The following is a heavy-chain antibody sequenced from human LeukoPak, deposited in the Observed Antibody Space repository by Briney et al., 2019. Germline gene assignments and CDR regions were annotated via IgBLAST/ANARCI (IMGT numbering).Heavy chain of an antibody. CDR2: IYYSGST. J-gene: IGHJ4*02. CDR3: ARLDGSSWSHDY. V-gene: IGHV4-59*08. D-gene: IGHD6-6*01. Sequence: SETLSLTCTVSGGYISGYYWSWIRQPPGKGLEWIGYIYYSGSTNYNPSLKSRVTISVDTSKNQFSLKLSSVTAADTAVYYCARLDGSSWSHDYWGQGTLVTVSS. CDR1: GGYISGYY.